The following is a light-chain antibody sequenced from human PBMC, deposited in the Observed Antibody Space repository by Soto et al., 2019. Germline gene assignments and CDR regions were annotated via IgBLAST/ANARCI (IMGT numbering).Light chain of an antibody. J-gene: IGKJ2*01. Sequence: DIQMTQSPSSLSTSVGDRVTITCRASQSISTYLNWFQQKPGTAPKLLIYAASSLQSGVPSRFSGSGSGTDFTLTISSLRPEDFATYYCHQSYSFPYTFGQGTKLEIK. CDR3: HQSYSFPYT. CDR1: QSISTY. V-gene: IGKV1-39*01. CDR2: AAS.